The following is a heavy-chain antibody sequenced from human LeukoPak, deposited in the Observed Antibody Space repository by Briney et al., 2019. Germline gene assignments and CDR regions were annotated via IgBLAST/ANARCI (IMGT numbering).Heavy chain of an antibody. D-gene: IGHD4-23*01. CDR2: ISGSGGST. J-gene: IGHJ4*02. V-gene: IGHV3-23*01. CDR3: AKFIGYDGNSNIDY. CDR1: GFTFNSYA. Sequence: GGSLTLSCAASGFTFNSYATSWVRQAPGKGLEWVSAISGSGGSTYYADSVKGRFTISRDNSKNTLYLQMNSLRAEDTAVYYCAKFIGYDGNSNIDYWGQGTLVTVSS.